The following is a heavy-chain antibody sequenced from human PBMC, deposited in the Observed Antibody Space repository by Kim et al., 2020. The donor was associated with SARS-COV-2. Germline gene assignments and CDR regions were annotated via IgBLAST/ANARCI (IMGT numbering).Heavy chain of an antibody. D-gene: IGHD6-19*01. J-gene: IGHJ4*02. CDR2: ISSNSNYI. CDR1: GFTFSTYS. Sequence: GGSLRLSCAASGFTFSTYSMSWVRQAPGKGLEWVSSISSNSNYILYADSLKGRFTISRDNAKNSLSLQMNSLRAEDTAVYYCARDTSDWARDYWGQGTLVTVSS. V-gene: IGHV3-21*01. CDR3: ARDTSDWARDY.